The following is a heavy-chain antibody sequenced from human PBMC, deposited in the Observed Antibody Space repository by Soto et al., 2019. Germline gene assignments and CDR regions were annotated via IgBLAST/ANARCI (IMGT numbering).Heavy chain of an antibody. Sequence: QVQLVESGGGLVKPGVSLRLSCAASGFTFSDYYMTWIRQAPGKGLEWVSYITPRGKTNNYADSVKGRFTISRDNAKNSVSLHLDSLSVDDTAVYYCATVTNYRYFDLWGRGVLVTVSS. CDR3: ATVTNYRYFDL. CDR1: GFTFSDYY. V-gene: IGHV3-11*01. CDR2: ITPRGKTN. J-gene: IGHJ2*01.